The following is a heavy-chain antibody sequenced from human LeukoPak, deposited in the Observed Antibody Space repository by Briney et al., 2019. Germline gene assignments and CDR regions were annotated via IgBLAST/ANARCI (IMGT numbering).Heavy chain of an antibody. D-gene: IGHD6-13*01. J-gene: IGHJ4*02. CDR2: IGLRGDST. CDR1: GFTFSSYA. V-gene: IGHV3-23*01. Sequence: GGSLRLSCEASGFTFSSYAMSWVRQAPGKGLEWVSAIGLRGDSTYYADSVKGRFTISRDNSKNSLYLQMNSLRAEDTAVYYCARLGQQLVEGAFDYWGQGTLVTVSS. CDR3: ARLGQQLVEGAFDY.